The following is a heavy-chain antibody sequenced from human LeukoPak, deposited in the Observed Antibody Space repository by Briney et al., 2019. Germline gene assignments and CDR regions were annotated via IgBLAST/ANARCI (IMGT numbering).Heavy chain of an antibody. CDR3: ARVPYCSGGSCYSWFDP. CDR2: IYTSGST. D-gene: IGHD2-15*01. CDR1: GGSISSGSYY. V-gene: IGHV4-61*02. Sequence: SQTLSLTCTVSGGSISSGSYYWSWIRQPAGKGLEWIGRIYTSGSTNYNPSLKSRVTISVDTPKNQFSLKLSSVTAADTAVYYCARVPYCSGGSCYSWFDPWGQGTLVTVSS. J-gene: IGHJ5*02.